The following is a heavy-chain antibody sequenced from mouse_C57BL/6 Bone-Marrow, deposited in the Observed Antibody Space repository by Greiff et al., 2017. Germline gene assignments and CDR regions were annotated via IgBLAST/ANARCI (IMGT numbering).Heavy chain of an antibody. Sequence: VHVKQSGPELVKPGASVTISCKASGYSFTGYYMNWVKQSPEKSLEWIGEINPSTGGTTYKQKFKDKATLTVDKSSRTAYMQLKSLTSEDSAVYYSARENGPLCDYWGQGTTLTVSS. D-gene: IGHD6-1*01. CDR2: INPSTGGT. J-gene: IGHJ2*01. V-gene: IGHV1-42*01. CDR1: GYSFTGYY. CDR3: ARENGPLCDY.